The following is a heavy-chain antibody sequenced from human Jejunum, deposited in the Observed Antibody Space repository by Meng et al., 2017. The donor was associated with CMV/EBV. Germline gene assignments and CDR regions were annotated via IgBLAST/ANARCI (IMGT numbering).Heavy chain of an antibody. CDR3: ARLYCSGGSCYTIDY. J-gene: IGHJ4*02. D-gene: IGHD2-15*01. V-gene: IGHV7-4-1*02. CDR2: INTNTGNP. CDR1: GYTFTSYA. Sequence: QVQLVQTGAELKKPGASVTVSCKAAGYTFTSYARNWVRQAPGQGLEWMGWINTNTGNPTYAQGFTGRFVFSLDTSVSTAYLQISSLKAADTAVYYCARLYCSGGSCYTIDYWGQGTLVTVSS.